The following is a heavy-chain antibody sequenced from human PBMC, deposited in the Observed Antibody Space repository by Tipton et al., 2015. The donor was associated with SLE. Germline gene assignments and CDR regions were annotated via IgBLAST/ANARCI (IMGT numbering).Heavy chain of an antibody. J-gene: IGHJ4*02. CDR1: GGSISTYY. CDR2: IYYSGST. CDR3: ARPLDSSWTYFGF. Sequence: TLSLTCTVSGGSISTYYWSWIRQAPEKGLGWIGYIYYSGSTNYNPSLKSRVTISVDTSKNQFSLKLSSVTAADTAVYYCARPLDSSWTYFGFWGQGTLVTVSS. D-gene: IGHD6-13*01. V-gene: IGHV4-59*01.